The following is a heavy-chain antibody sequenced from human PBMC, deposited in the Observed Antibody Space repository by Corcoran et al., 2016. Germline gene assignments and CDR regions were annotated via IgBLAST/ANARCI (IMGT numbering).Heavy chain of an antibody. V-gene: IGHV3-48*04. Sequence: EVQLVESGGGLVQPGGSLRLSCAASGFTFSSYSMNWVRQAPGKGLEWVSYISSSSTIYYADSVKGRFTISRDNAKNSLYLQMNSLRAEDTAVYYCAIDIGYCSSTSCYSYYYFYGMDVWGQGTTVTVSS. J-gene: IGHJ6*02. D-gene: IGHD2-2*03. CDR2: ISSSSTI. CDR3: AIDIGYCSSTSCYSYYYFYGMDV. CDR1: GFTFSSYS.